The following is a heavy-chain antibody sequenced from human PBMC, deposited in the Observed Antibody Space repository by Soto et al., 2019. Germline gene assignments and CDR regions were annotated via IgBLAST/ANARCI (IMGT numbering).Heavy chain of an antibody. CDR3: AIVPGIAAAEYYYGMDV. Sequence: SGESLKISCKGSGYSFTSYWIGWVRQMPGKGLEWMGIIYPGDSDTRYSPSFQGQVTISADKSISTAYLQWSSLKASDTAMYYCAIVPGIAAAEYYYGMDVWGQGTTVTVSS. D-gene: IGHD6-13*01. V-gene: IGHV5-51*01. CDR1: GYSFTSYW. CDR2: IYPGDSDT. J-gene: IGHJ6*02.